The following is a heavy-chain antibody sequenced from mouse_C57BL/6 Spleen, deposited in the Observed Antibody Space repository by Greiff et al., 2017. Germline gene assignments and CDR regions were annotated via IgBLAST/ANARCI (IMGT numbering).Heavy chain of an antibody. CDR3: AKTDWDWYYFDY. CDR2: IWRGGST. J-gene: IGHJ2*01. Sequence: VKLQESGPGLVQPSQSLSITCTVSGFSLTSYGVHWVRQSPGKGLEWLGVIWRGGSTDYNAAFMSRLSITKDNSKSQVFFKMNSLQADDTAIYYCAKTDWDWYYFDYWGQGTTLTVSS. V-gene: IGHV2-5*01. CDR1: GFSLTSYG. D-gene: IGHD4-1*01.